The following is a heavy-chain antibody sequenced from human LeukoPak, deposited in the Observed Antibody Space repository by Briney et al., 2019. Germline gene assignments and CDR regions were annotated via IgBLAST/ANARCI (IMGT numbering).Heavy chain of an antibody. D-gene: IGHD3-3*01. J-gene: IGHJ6*03. CDR3: ARLPYDFWSGYYMDV. Sequence: PGGSLRLSCAASGFTFSSYSMNWVRQAPGKGLEWVSYISSSSSTKYYADSVKGRFTISRDNAKNSLYLQMNSLRAEDTAVYYCARLPYDFWSGYYMDVCGKGTTVTVSS. CDR2: ISSSSSTK. CDR1: GFTFSSYS. V-gene: IGHV3-48*04.